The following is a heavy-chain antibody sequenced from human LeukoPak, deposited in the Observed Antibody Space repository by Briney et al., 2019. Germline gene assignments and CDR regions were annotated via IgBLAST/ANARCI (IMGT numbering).Heavy chain of an antibody. CDR1: GYTFTGYY. J-gene: IGHJ4*02. CDR2: LNPHNGDT. V-gene: IGHV1-2*02. Sequence: ASVKVSCKASGYTFTGYYMHWVRQAPGQGLEWMGWLNPHNGDTNYVQKFQGRVTMTRDTSISTASMELSSLRSDDTAVYYCARVDQRISFYFDYWGQGTLITVSS. D-gene: IGHD3-16*02. CDR3: ARVDQRISFYFDY.